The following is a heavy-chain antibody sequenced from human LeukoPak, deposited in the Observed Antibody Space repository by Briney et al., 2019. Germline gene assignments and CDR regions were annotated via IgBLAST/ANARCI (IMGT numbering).Heavy chain of an antibody. V-gene: IGHV3-21*01. Sequence: GGSLRLSCAASGFTFSSYSMNWVRQAPGKGLEWVSSISSSSSYIYYADSVKGRFTISRDNAKNSLYLQMSSLRAEDTAVYYCARDAPSGSYYRAADYWGQGTLVTVSS. CDR3: ARDAPSGSYYRAADY. D-gene: IGHD1-26*01. CDR1: GFTFSSYS. J-gene: IGHJ4*02. CDR2: ISSSSSYI.